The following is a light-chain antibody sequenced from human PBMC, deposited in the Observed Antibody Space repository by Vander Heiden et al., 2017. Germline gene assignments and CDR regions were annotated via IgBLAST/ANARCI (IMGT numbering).Light chain of an antibody. CDR1: SSDVGGSNY. CDR2: DVS. V-gene: IGLV2-14*01. Sequence: QSSLTQPASVSGSPGQSITISCTGTSSDVGGSNYVSWYQQHPGKAPKLMTHDVSNRPSGGSNRVSGSKSGNTASLTSSGLQAEDEADYYCSSYTSSSTLVFGTGTKVTAL. CDR3: SSYTSSSTLV. J-gene: IGLJ1*01.